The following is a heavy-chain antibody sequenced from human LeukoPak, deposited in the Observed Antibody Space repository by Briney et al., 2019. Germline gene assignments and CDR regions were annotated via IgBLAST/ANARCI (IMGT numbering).Heavy chain of an antibody. V-gene: IGHV1-69*02. Sequence: SVKVSCKASGYTFTGYYMHWVRQAPGQGLEWMGRIIPILGIANYAQKFQGRVTITADKSTSTAYMELSSLRPEDTAVYYCASLVGATRIGLGWGQGTLVTVSS. D-gene: IGHD1-26*01. CDR1: GYTFTGYY. CDR3: ASLVGATRIGLG. CDR2: IIPILGIA. J-gene: IGHJ4*02.